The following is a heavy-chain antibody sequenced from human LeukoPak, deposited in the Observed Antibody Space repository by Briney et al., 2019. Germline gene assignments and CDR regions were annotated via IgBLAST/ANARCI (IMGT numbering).Heavy chain of an antibody. V-gene: IGHV3-7*01. J-gene: IGHJ4*02. CDR3: ASELTDYFDY. D-gene: IGHD3-16*01. Sequence: ETLSLTCAVYGGSFSGYYWSWIRQPPGKGLEWVANIKQDGSEKYYVDSVKGRFTISRDNAKNSLYLQMNSLRAEDTAVYYCASELTDYFDYWGQGTLVTVSS. CDR2: IKQDGSEK. CDR1: GGSFSGYY.